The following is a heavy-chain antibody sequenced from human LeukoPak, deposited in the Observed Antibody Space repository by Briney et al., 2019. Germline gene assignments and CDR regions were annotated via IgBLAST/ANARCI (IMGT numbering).Heavy chain of an antibody. CDR3: AKDLLLWFGELDFIGGAFDI. CDR1: GFTFSSHW. V-gene: IGHV3-74*01. CDR2: INSDGSST. D-gene: IGHD3-10*01. Sequence: GGSLRLSCAASGFTFSSHWMHWVRQAPGKGLVWVSRINSDGSSTNYADSVKGRFTISRDNAKNSLYLQMNSLRAEDTAVYYCAKDLLLWFGELDFIGGAFDIWGQGTMVTVSS. J-gene: IGHJ3*02.